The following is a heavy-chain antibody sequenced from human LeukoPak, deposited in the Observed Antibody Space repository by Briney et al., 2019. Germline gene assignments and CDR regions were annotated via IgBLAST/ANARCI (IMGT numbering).Heavy chain of an antibody. J-gene: IGHJ4*02. Sequence: ASVKVSCKASGYTFTGYYMHWVRQAPGQGLEWMGWINPNSGGTNYAQKFQGRVTMTRDTSISAAYMELSRLRSDDTAVYYCASETLYYYGSGSYPDYWGQGTLVTVSS. D-gene: IGHD3-10*01. V-gene: IGHV1-2*02. CDR2: INPNSGGT. CDR1: GYTFTGYY. CDR3: ASETLYYYGSGSYPDY.